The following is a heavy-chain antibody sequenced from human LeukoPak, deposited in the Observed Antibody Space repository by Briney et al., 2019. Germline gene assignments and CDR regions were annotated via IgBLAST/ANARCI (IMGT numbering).Heavy chain of an antibody. CDR3: AKGSRIVVVPAAAPFDP. Sequence: PGGYLRLSCAASGFTFSSYAMSWVHQAPGKGLEWVSAISGSGGSTYYADSVKGRFTICRDNSKNTLYLQMNSLRAEDTAVYYCAKGSRIVVVPAAAPFDPWGQGSLVTVSS. J-gene: IGHJ5*02. CDR1: GFTFSSYA. CDR2: ISGSGGST. V-gene: IGHV3-23*01. D-gene: IGHD2-2*01.